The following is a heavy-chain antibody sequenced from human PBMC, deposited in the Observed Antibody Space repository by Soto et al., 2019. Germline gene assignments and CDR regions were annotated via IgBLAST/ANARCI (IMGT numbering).Heavy chain of an antibody. CDR1: GFTFSRYG. J-gene: IGHJ6*02. CDR3: AKDSLSLPAATPYYYYGMDV. CDR2: ISYDGSNK. D-gene: IGHD6-25*01. V-gene: IGHV3-30*18. Sequence: QVQLVESGGGVVQPGRSLRLSCAASGFTFSRYGLHWVRQAPGKGLEWVAGISYDGSNKYYADSVKGRFTISRDNSKNTLYLQMNSLRAEDTAVYYCAKDSLSLPAATPYYYYGMDVWGQGTTVTVSS.